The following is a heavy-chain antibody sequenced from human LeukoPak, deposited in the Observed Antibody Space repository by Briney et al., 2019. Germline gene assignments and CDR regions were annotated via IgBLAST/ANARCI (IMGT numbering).Heavy chain of an antibody. J-gene: IGHJ4*02. CDR3: ARDGYCSSTSCSGFFDY. CDR2: ISYDGSNK. D-gene: IGHD2-2*03. CDR1: GFTFSSYA. Sequence: GGSLRLSCAASGFTFSSYAMHWVRQAPGKGLEWVAVISYDGSNKYYADSVKGRFTISRDNSKNTLYLQMNSLRAEDTAVHYCARDGYCSSTSCSGFFDYWGQGTLVTVSS. V-gene: IGHV3-30*04.